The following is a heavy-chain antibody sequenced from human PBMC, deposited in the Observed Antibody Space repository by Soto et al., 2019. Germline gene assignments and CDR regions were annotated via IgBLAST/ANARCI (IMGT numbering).Heavy chain of an antibody. CDR2: INAGNGNT. J-gene: IGHJ4*02. CDR3: ARSIVVVTALDY. V-gene: IGHV1-3*01. CDR1: GYTFTNYA. D-gene: IGHD2-21*02. Sequence: ASMKVSCKASGYTFTNYAMHWGRPAPGQRLEWMGWINAGNGNTKYSQKFQGRVTITRDTSASTAYMELSSLRSEDTAAFYCARSIVVVTALDYWGQGTLVTVSS.